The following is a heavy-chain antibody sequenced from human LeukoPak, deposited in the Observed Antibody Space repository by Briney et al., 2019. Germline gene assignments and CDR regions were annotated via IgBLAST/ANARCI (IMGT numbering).Heavy chain of an antibody. CDR2: IDYRGNT. J-gene: IGHJ4*02. CDR1: GGSVSKNYYY. D-gene: IGHD3-22*01. V-gene: IGHV4-39*07. Sequence: PSETLSLTCTVSGGSVSKNYYYWGWIRQPPGKDLEWIGSIDYRGNTSYNPSLKSRVTMSVDTSKNQFSLKLSSVTAADTAVYYCARSGYYYDSSGYLDYWGQGTLVTVSS. CDR3: ARSGYYYDSSGYLDY.